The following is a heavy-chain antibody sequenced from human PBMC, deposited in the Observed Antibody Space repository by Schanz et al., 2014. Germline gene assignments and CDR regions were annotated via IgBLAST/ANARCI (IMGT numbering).Heavy chain of an antibody. J-gene: IGHJ4*02. CDR2: ISGSGGST. Sequence: EVQLLDSGGGLVQPGGSLRLSCAASGFTFSTYAMSWVRQAPGKGLEWVSAISGSGGSTYYADSVKGRFTISRDNTKNTLYLQMNSLRAESTAVYYCAKDPSHGDYDYYFDYWGQGTLVTVSS. CDR1: GFTFSTYA. CDR3: AKDPSHGDYDYYFDY. V-gene: IGHV3-23*01. D-gene: IGHD3-22*01.